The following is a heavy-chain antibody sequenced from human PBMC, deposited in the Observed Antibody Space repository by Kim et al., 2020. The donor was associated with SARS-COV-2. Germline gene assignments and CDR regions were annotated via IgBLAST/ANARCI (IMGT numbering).Heavy chain of an antibody. V-gene: IGHV1-18*01. CDR3: GRDMDYGNYQYGSDV. D-gene: IGHD4-17*01. CDR2: ISVYNGNT. CDR1: GYTFSSYG. Sequence: ASVKVSYKASGYTFSSYGISWVRQAPGQGLEWMGWISVYNGNTRYAEKMQGRVTMTTDKSTSTAYMELRSLRYDDTAVYFCGRDMDYGNYQYGSDVWGQGTTVTVSS. J-gene: IGHJ6*02.